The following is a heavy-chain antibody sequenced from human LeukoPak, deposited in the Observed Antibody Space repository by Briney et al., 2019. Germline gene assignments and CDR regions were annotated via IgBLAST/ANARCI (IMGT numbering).Heavy chain of an antibody. D-gene: IGHD2-15*01. CDR3: AKGGGSSCYSPSDY. CDR1: GFTFSSYA. Sequence: GGSLRLSCGGSGFTFSSYAMSWVRQAPGKGLEWVSAISGSGTDTFYANSVKGRFTISRDNPKNTLYLQMNSLSAEDTAVYYCAKGGGSSCYSPSDYWGQGTLVTVSS. V-gene: IGHV3-23*01. CDR2: ISGSGTDT. J-gene: IGHJ4*02.